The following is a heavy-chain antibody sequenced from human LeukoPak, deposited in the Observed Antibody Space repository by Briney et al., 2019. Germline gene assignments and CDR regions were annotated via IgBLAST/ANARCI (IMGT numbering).Heavy chain of an antibody. V-gene: IGHV3-30-3*01. CDR3: ARGVPYYDFWSGYYGY. Sequence: PGGSLRLSCAASGFTLSSYAMHWVRQAPGKGLEWVAVISYDGSNKYYADSVKGRFTISRDNSKNTLYLQMNSLRAEDTAVYYCARGVPYYDFWSGYYGYWGQGTLVTVSS. D-gene: IGHD3-3*01. J-gene: IGHJ4*02. CDR2: ISYDGSNK. CDR1: GFTLSSYA.